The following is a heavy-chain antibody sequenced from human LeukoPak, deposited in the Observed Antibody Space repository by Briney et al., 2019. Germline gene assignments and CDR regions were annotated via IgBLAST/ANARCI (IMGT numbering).Heavy chain of an antibody. CDR1: GYTFINYY. V-gene: IGHV1-46*01. CDR2: INPSADNT. CDR3: ARDDLRLPGYY. Sequence: ASVKVSCKTSGYTFINYYMHWVRQAPGQGPEWMGVINPSADNTFYAQKFQGRVTMTRDTSISTAYMELSRLRSDDTAVYYCARDDLRLPGYYWGQGTLVTVSS. J-gene: IGHJ4*02. D-gene: IGHD5-12*01.